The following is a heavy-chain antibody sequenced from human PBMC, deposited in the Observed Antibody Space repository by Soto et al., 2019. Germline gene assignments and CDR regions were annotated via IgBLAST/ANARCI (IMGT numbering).Heavy chain of an antibody. CDR1: GGSISSGDYY. Sequence: SETLSLTCTVSGGSISSGDYYWSWIRQPPGKGLEWIGYIYYSGSTNYNPSLKSRVTISVDTSKNQFSLKLSSVTAADTAVYYCARDRGDSFDYWGQGTLVTVSS. CDR2: IYYSGST. J-gene: IGHJ4*02. D-gene: IGHD5-12*01. CDR3: ARDRGDSFDY. V-gene: IGHV4-61*08.